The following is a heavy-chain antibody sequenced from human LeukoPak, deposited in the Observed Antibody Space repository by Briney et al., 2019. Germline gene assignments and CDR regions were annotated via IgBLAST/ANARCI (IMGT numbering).Heavy chain of an antibody. CDR2: IDLRDSYT. Sequence: ESLLISCMGSGYTFTTYWIVWVRQLRGKGLEWMWSIDLRDSYTDYSPSFQDHLTISPDKSINTAYLQWSSLQASDTAMYYCARRKHRGGFDLWGQGTLVIVSS. V-gene: IGHV5-10-1*01. J-gene: IGHJ5*01. CDR1: GYTFTTYW. CDR3: ARRKHRGGFDL. D-gene: IGHD3-10*01.